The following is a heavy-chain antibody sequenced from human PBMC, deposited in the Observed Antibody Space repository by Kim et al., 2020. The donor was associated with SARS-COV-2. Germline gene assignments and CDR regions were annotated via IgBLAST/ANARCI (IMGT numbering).Heavy chain of an antibody. CDR2: IKSKTDGGTT. CDR3: TTDRGRYSGSYFLKPFYYYYGMDV. V-gene: IGHV3-15*01. J-gene: IGHJ6*02. Sequence: GGSLRLSCAASGFTFSNAWMSWVRQAPGKGLEWVGRIKSKTDGGTTDYAAPVKGRFTISRDDSKNTLYLQMNSLKTEDTAVYYCTTDRGRYSGSYFLKPFYYYYGMDVWGQGTTVTVSS. D-gene: IGHD1-26*01. CDR1: GFTFSNAW.